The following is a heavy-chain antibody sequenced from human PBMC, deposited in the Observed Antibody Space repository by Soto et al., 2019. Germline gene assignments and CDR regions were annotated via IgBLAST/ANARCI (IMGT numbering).Heavy chain of an antibody. V-gene: IGHV1-46*01. CDR1: GYSFTSYD. D-gene: IGHD3-3*01. J-gene: IGHJ5*02. Sequence: ASVKVSCKASGYSFTSYDIHWVRQAPGQGLEWVGIINPSGGSSSYAQKFQGRVTMTRDTSTSTVHMELSSLRSEDTAVYYCARLVRDFWSGSAKYNWFDPWGQGTLVTVSS. CDR3: ARLVRDFWSGSAKYNWFDP. CDR2: INPSGGSS.